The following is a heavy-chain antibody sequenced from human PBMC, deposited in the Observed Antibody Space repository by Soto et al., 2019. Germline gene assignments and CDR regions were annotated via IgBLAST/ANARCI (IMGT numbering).Heavy chain of an antibody. V-gene: IGHV3-30*13. D-gene: IGHD1-26*01. J-gene: IGHJ4*02. Sequence: QVQLVQSEGGVVQPGRSLRLSCAASGFNCNTYFMHWVRQAPGKGLEWVAMIFPNGRDKDYADSVKGRFTISRDKYTNRMYIQVDSVRPEDTAVYYCERDDEHGSNCDLASWGQGAMVTVSS. CDR1: GFNCNTYF. CDR2: IFPNGRDK. CDR3: ERDDEHGSNCDLAS.